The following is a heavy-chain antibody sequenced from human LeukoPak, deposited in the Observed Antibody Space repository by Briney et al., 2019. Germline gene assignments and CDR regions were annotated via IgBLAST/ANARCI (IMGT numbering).Heavy chain of an antibody. CDR3: ARDNSIWNNLMSY. D-gene: IGHD6-13*01. CDR1: GFTVSTYY. Sequence: PGGSLRRSGAASGFTVSTYYMNWVRQAPGKGLEWVSSISNSSSYIYYADSVKGRFTISRDNAKNSLYLQMNSLRAECTAGYYCARDNSIWNNLMSYWGQGTLVTVSS. V-gene: IGHV3-21*01. J-gene: IGHJ4*02. CDR2: ISNSSSYI.